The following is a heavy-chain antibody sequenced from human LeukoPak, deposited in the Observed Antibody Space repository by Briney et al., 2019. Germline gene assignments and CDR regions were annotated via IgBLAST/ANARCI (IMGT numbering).Heavy chain of an antibody. J-gene: IGHJ4*02. CDR3: ARDGVVGFDY. CDR2: IIPIFGTA. CDR1: GGTFSSYA. Sequence: VASVKVSCKASGGTFSSYAISWVRQAPGQGLEWMGGIIPIFGTANYAQKFQGRVTITADESTSTAYMELSSLRSEDTAVYYCARDGVVGFDYWGQGTLVTVSS. V-gene: IGHV1-69*13.